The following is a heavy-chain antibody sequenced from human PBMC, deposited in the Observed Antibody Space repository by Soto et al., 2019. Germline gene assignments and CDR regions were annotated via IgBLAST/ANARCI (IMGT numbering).Heavy chain of an antibody. J-gene: IGHJ4*02. Sequence: GASVKVSCKASGGTFISYAISWVRQAPGQGLEWMGGIIPIFGTANYAQKFQGRVTITADESTSTAYMELSSLRSEDTAVYYCARGSVEARPYYFDYWGQGTLVTVPQ. D-gene: IGHD6-6*01. CDR2: IIPIFGTA. CDR1: GGTFISYA. V-gene: IGHV1-69*13. CDR3: ARGSVEARPYYFDY.